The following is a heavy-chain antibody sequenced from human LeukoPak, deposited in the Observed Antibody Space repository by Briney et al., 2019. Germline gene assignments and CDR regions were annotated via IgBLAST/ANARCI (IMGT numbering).Heavy chain of an antibody. J-gene: IGHJ4*02. D-gene: IGHD2-15*01. V-gene: IGHV4-59*08. CDR1: GGSISSYY. CDR2: IYHSGST. CDR3: ARRRRSGGLYIDY. Sequence: SETLSLTCTVSGGSISSYYWSWIRQPPGRGLEWIGDIYHSGSTNYNPSLTSRVNISVDTSKNQFSLKLTSVTAADTAVYYCARRRRSGGLYIDYWGQGTLVTVSS.